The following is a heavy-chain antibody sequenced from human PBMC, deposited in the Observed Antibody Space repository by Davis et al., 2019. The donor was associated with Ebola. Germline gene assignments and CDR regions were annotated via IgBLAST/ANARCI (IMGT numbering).Heavy chain of an antibody. CDR2: IYPDRVET. V-gene: IGHV5-51*01. CDR3: ARHGGRREFEIFDF. CDR1: GYGFYGFW. D-gene: IGHD3-10*01. J-gene: IGHJ4*02. Sequence: GESLKISCEGSGYGFYGFWIGWVRQVPGKGLEWMGLIYPDRVETRYSPSFLGRVTISADKSNNTAYLQWSSLKASDSAIYYCARHGGRREFEIFDFWGQGTLVTVSS.